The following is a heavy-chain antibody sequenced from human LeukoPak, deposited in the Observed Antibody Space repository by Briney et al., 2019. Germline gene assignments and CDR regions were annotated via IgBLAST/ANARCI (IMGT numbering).Heavy chain of an antibody. CDR1: GYSFTSYW. D-gene: IGHD3-22*01. J-gene: IGHJ4*02. CDR3: ARPYYYDSSGYSNYFDY. V-gene: IGHV5-51*01. CDR2: IYPGDSDT. Sequence: GESLKISCKGSGYSFTSYWIGWGLQLPGKSLEWMGIIYPGDSDTRYSPSFQGQVTISADKSISTAYLQWSSLKASDTAMSYCARPYYYDSSGYSNYFDYWGQGTLVTVSS.